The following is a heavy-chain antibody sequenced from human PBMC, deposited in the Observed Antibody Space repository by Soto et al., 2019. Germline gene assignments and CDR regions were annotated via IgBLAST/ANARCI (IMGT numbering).Heavy chain of an antibody. CDR1: GGTFSSYA. Sequence: SVKVSCKASGGTFSSYAISWVRQAPGRGLEWMGGIIPIFGTANYAQKFQGRVTITADESTSTAYMELSSLRSEDTAVYYCARELAAAGTDWFDPWGQGTLVTVYS. CDR3: ARELAAAGTDWFDP. V-gene: IGHV1-69*13. CDR2: IIPIFGTA. J-gene: IGHJ5*02. D-gene: IGHD6-13*01.